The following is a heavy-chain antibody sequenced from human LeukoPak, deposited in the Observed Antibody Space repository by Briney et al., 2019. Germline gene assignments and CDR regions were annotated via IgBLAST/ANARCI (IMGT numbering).Heavy chain of an antibody. CDR1: GFTFSTYG. CDR2: ISYDGSNK. Sequence: GGSLRLSCAASGFTFSTYGIHWVRQAPGKGLEWVAVISYDGSNKYYADSVKGRFTISRDNSKNTLYLQMNSLRAEDTAVYYCAKPNVGGLSAEYFQHWGQGTLVTVSS. V-gene: IGHV3-30-3*02. J-gene: IGHJ1*01. D-gene: IGHD3-16*01. CDR3: AKPNVGGLSAEYFQH.